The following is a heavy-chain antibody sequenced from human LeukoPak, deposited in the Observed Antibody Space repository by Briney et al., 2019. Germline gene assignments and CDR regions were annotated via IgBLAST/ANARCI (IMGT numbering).Heavy chain of an antibody. CDR1: GFTFSTYG. D-gene: IGHD5-18*01. V-gene: IGHV3-33*01. CDR2: IRYDGGNK. J-gene: IGHJ4*02. CDR3: ARALSAMVPDY. Sequence: GRSLRLSCAASGFTFSTYGMHWVRQAPGKGLEWLAVIRYDGGNKYYGDSVRGRFTISRDNSKNTLYLQMNSLRAEDTAMYHCARALSAMVPDYSGQGTLLTVSS.